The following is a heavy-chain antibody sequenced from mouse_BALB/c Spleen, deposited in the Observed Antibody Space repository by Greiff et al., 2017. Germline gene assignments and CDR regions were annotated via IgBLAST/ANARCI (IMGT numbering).Heavy chain of an antibody. Sequence: EVKLMESGGGLVQPGGSLRLSCATSGFTFTDYYMSWVRQPPGKALEWLGFIRNKANGYTTEYSASVKGRFTISSDNSQSILYLQMNTLRAEDSATYYGARDIGGGNYYFDYWGQGTTLTVSS. J-gene: IGHJ2*01. CDR3: ARDIGGGNYYFDY. CDR1: GFTFTDYY. D-gene: IGHD2-1*01. V-gene: IGHV7-3*02. CDR2: IRNKANGYTT.